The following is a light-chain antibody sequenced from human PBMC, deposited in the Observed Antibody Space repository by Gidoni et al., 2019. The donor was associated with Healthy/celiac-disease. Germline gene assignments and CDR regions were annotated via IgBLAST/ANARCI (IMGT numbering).Light chain of an antibody. CDR1: QSVRSSY. CDR3: QQYGSAPLFT. CDR2: GAS. Sequence: IVLPQSPGTLSLSPGARATLSCRASQSVRSSYLLWDQQKPGQAPRLLIYGASSRATGIPDRFSGSWAGTDFTLTISRMEPEDFAGYYCQQYGSAPLFTFGPGTKVEIK. J-gene: IGKJ3*01. V-gene: IGKV3-20*01.